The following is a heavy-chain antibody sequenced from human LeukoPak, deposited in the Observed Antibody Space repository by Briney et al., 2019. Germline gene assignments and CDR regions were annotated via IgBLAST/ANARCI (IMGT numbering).Heavy chain of an antibody. D-gene: IGHD3-3*01. CDR1: GGSISSHY. V-gene: IGHV4-59*11. CDR3: ARATEPDYDFWSGYYPWFDP. J-gene: IGHJ5*02. CDR2: IYYSGST. Sequence: SETLSLTCTVSGGSISSHYWSWIRQPPGKRLEWIGYIYYSGSTNYNPSLKSRVTISVDTSKNQFSLKLSSVTAADTAVYYCARATEPDYDFWSGYYPWFDPWGQGTLVTVSS.